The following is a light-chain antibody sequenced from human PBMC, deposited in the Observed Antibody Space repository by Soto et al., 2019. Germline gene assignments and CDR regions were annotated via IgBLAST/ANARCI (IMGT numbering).Light chain of an antibody. V-gene: IGLV2-8*01. Sequence: QSVLTQPPSASGSPGQSVTISCTGTSSDVGGYNYVSWYQQHPGKAPKLLIYEVSKRPSGVPDRFSGSKSGNTASLTVSGLQAEDEADYYCNSYADSNNFVLGSGTKVIVL. CDR3: NSYADSNNFV. CDR2: EVS. J-gene: IGLJ1*01. CDR1: SSDVGGYNY.